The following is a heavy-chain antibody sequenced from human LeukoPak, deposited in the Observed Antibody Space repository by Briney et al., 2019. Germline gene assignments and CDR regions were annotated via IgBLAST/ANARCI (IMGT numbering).Heavy chain of an antibody. Sequence: SEILSLTCTVSGGSISHYYWSWIRQPPGKGLEWIGYIDHSGSTNYNPSLKSRVTISVDTSKNQFSLKLSSVTAADTAVYYCAGSSSWGGYWGQGTLVTVSS. CDR2: IDHSGST. CDR3: AGSSSWGGY. J-gene: IGHJ4*02. CDR1: GGSISHYY. V-gene: IGHV4-59*08. D-gene: IGHD6-13*01.